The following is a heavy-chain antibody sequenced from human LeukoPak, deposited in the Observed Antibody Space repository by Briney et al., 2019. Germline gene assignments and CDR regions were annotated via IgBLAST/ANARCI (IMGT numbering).Heavy chain of an antibody. J-gene: IGHJ6*03. CDR2: ISGYNDNT. D-gene: IGHD2-15*01. Sequence: ASVKVSCKASGYTFTSYGISWVRQAPGQGLEWKGWISGYNDNTNYAQKVQGRVTMTTDTSTSTAYMELRSLRSDDTAVYYCARVGYCSGGSCSMDVWGKGTTVTVSS. V-gene: IGHV1-18*01. CDR3: ARVGYCSGGSCSMDV. CDR1: GYTFTSYG.